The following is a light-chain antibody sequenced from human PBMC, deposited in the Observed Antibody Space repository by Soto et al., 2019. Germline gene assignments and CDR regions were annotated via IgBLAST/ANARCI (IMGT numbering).Light chain of an antibody. CDR1: SSDVGGYNY. J-gene: IGLJ1*01. CDR3: CSYAGSYTLL. V-gene: IGLV2-11*01. Sequence: QSVLTEPRSVSGSPGQSVTISCTGTSSDVGGYNYVSWYQQHPGKAPKLMIYDVNKRPSGVPDRFSGSKSGNTASLTISGLQAEDEADYYCCSYAGSYTLLLGTGIK. CDR2: DVN.